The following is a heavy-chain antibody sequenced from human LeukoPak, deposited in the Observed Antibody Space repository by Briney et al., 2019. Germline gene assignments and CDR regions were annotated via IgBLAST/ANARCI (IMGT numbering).Heavy chain of an antibody. Sequence: ASVKVSCKVSGYTLTELSMHWVRQAPGKGLEWMGGFDPEDGETIYAQKFQGRVTMTEDTSTDTAYMELSSLRSEDTAVYYCATIVGEKQQLVKALTAGMDVWGQGTTVTVSS. CDR3: ATIVGEKQQLVKALTAGMDV. J-gene: IGHJ6*02. D-gene: IGHD6-13*01. CDR2: FDPEDGET. V-gene: IGHV1-24*01. CDR1: GYTLTELS.